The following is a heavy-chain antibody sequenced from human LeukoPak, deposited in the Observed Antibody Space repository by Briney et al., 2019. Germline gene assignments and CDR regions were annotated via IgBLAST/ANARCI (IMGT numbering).Heavy chain of an antibody. V-gene: IGHV3-23*03. J-gene: IGHJ4*02. CDR2: IYSGGST. D-gene: IGHD3-10*01. CDR3: AKGDRYYYGSGSYSVY. CDR1: GFTSNTYG. Sequence: GGSLRLSCAASGFTSNTYGMSWVRQAPGKGLEWVSVIYSGGSTYYADSVKGRFTISRDNSKNTLYLQMNSLRAEDTAVYYCAKGDRYYYGSGSYSVYWGQGTLVTVSS.